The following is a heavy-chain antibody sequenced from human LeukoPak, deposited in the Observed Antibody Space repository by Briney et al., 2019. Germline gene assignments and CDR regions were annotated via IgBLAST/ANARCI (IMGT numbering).Heavy chain of an antibody. Sequence: GGSLRLSCTASGFTFGDYAMSWVRQAPGKGLEWVGFLRSNSYGGTTQYAASVKGRFTISRDDSKSIAYLQMNSLKTEDTAVYYCTRDALHYHSGNYYYYMDVWGKGTTVTVSS. CDR2: LRSNSYGGTT. CDR3: TRDALHYHSGNYYYYMDV. J-gene: IGHJ6*03. V-gene: IGHV3-49*04. CDR1: GFTFGDYA. D-gene: IGHD1-26*01.